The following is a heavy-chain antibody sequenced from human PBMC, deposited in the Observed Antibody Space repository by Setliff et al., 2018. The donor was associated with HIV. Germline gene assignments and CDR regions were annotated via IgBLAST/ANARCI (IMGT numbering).Heavy chain of an antibody. Sequence: LRLSCAASGLTLSNSAMTWVRQKPGRGLEWVSLIQSGGIIYYADSVKGRSTISRDSSSNTLSLQMTSLRAEDTALYYCAKLDYYDYSGSWARKSAIDFWGRGTMVTVSS. CDR3: AKLDYYDYSGSWARKSAIDF. V-gene: IGHV3-23*01. CDR2: IQSGGII. D-gene: IGHD3-22*01. CDR1: GLTLSNSA. J-gene: IGHJ3*01.